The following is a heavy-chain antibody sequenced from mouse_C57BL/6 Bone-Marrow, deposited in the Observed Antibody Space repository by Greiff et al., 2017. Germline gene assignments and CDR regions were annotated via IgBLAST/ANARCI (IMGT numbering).Heavy chain of an antibody. V-gene: IGHV1-81*01. J-gene: IGHJ3*01. D-gene: IGHD2-14*01. Sequence: VMLVESGAELARPGASVKLSCKASGYTFTSYGISWVKQRTGQGLEWIGEIYPRSGNTYYNEKFKGKATLTADKSSRTAYMELRSLTSEDSAVYFCARRVPWFAYWGQGTLVTVSA. CDR1: GYTFTSYG. CDR2: IYPRSGNT. CDR3: ARRVPWFAY.